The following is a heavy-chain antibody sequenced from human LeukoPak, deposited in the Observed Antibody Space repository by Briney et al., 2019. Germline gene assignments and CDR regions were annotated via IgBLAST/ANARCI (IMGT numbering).Heavy chain of an antibody. CDR3: ARLTHPSGHSWNLDY. D-gene: IGHD1-1*01. J-gene: IGHJ4*02. CDR2: IYYSGST. V-gene: IGHV4-59*01. Sequence: PSETLSLTCTVSGGSISNYYWSWIRQPPGKGLEWIGYIYYSGSTNYTPSLKSRVTISVDTSKNQFSLKVSSVTAADTAVYYCARLTHPSGHSWNLDYWGQGTLVTVSS. CDR1: GGSISNYY.